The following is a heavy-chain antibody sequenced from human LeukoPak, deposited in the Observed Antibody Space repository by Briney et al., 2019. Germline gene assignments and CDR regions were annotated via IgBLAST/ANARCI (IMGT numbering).Heavy chain of an antibody. CDR3: ARYYVTVWGPYFDY. D-gene: IGHD3-16*01. J-gene: IGHJ4*02. CDR1: GFTFSSYS. CDR2: ISSSSSYI. Sequence: GGSLRLSCAASGFTFSSYSMNWVRQAPGKGLEWVSSISSSSSYIYYADSVKGRFTISRDNAKNSLYLQMNSLRAEDTAVYYCARYYVTVWGPYFDYWGQGTLVTVSS. V-gene: IGHV3-21*01.